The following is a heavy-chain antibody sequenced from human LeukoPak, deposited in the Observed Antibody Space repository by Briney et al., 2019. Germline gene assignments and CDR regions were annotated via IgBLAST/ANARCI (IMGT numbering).Heavy chain of an antibody. CDR3: ARGGRTIMVRGTTSRWYFDY. Sequence: ASVKVSCKASGYTFTSYDINWVRQATGQGLEWMGWMNANSGNTGYAQKFQGRVTMTRNTSISTAYMELSSLRSEDTAVYFCARGGRTIMVRGTTSRWYFDYLGQGTLVTVSS. J-gene: IGHJ4*02. CDR2: MNANSGNT. D-gene: IGHD3-10*01. V-gene: IGHV1-8*01. CDR1: GYTFTSYD.